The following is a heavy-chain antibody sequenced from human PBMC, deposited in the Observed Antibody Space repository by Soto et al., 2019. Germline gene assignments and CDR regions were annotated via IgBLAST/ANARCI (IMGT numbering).Heavy chain of an antibody. CDR1: GGSISSGGYY. D-gene: IGHD2-2*01. J-gene: IGHJ6*02. CDR2: IYYSGTT. CDR3: ATYCSSASCSADYYGMDI. Sequence: QVQLQESGPGLVKPSQTLSLTCTVSGGSISSGGYYWTWIRQHPGKGLEWIGYIYYSGTTYYNASLKSRVTISLDTSKHPFSLKLSSVTAADTAVYYCATYCSSASCSADYYGMDIWGQGTTVTVSS. V-gene: IGHV4-31*03.